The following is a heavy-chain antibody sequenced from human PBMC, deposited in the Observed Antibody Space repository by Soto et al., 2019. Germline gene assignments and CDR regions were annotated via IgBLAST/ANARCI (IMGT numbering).Heavy chain of an antibody. D-gene: IGHD3-10*01. CDR2: VYSGGAT. V-gene: IGHV3-53*02. Sequence: QLVETGGGLIQPGTSLTLSCAASGFSVSRNYITWVRQAPGKGLEWVSFVYSGGATFYADSVKVRFILSRDDSQNTMYLQMNHLRAEDTAVYYCARVPGRLWGRGTLVTVAS. CDR3: ARVPGRL. CDR1: GFSVSRNY. J-gene: IGHJ4*02.